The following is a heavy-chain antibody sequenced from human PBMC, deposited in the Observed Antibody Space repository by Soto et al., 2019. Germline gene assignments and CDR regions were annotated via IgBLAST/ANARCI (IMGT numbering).Heavy chain of an antibody. CDR1: GFTFSSYA. D-gene: IGHD3-10*01. Sequence: GGSLRLSCAASGFTFSSYAMSWVRQAPGKGLEWVSAISGSGGSTYYADSVKGRFTISRDNSKNTLYLQMNSLRAEDTAVYYCAKDRLPIHDYYGSGSYWGYFDYWGQGTLVTVSS. V-gene: IGHV3-23*01. J-gene: IGHJ4*02. CDR2: ISGSGGST. CDR3: AKDRLPIHDYYGSGSYWGYFDY.